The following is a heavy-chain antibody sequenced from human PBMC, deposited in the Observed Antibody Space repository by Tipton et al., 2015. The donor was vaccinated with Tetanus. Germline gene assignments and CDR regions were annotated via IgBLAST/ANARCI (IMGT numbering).Heavy chain of an antibody. J-gene: IGHJ4*02. CDR2: IYNSGGT. Sequence: TPSLTCTVSGGSISSGGYYWSWIRQHPGKGLEWIGDIYNSGGTYYNPSLKSRVTISVDTSKNQFSQKLNSVTAADTAVYYCARDQARGARGWNYFDYWGQGSLVTVSS. CDR3: ARDQARGARGWNYFDY. D-gene: IGHD1-26*01. CDR1: GGSISSGGYY. V-gene: IGHV4-31*03.